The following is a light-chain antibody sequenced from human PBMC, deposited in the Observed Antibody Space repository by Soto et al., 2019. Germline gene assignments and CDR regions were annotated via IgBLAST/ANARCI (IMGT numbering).Light chain of an antibody. J-gene: IGKJ5*01. CDR2: GAS. CDR3: QQYNNWLT. V-gene: IGKV3-15*01. CDR1: QYVSSS. Sequence: IVMTQYPATLSVSTGDRATLSCRADQYVSSSVAWYQHKPGQAPRLLIHGASTRATDVPDRFRGSGFGTEVTLTITSLHSEDFGVYYCQQYNNWLTFGQGTRLEIK.